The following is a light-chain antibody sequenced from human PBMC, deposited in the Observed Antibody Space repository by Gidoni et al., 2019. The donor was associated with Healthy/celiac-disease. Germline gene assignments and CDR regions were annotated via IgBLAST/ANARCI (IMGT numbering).Light chain of an antibody. Sequence: EFVLTQSPATLSLSPGERATLSCRASQSVSSYLAWYQQKPGQAPRLLIYDASTRATGIPARFSGSGSGTDFTLTISSLEPEDFAVYYCQQRSNWPLLTFGGXTKVEIK. CDR3: QQRSNWPLLT. CDR2: DAS. V-gene: IGKV3-11*01. CDR1: QSVSSY. J-gene: IGKJ4*01.